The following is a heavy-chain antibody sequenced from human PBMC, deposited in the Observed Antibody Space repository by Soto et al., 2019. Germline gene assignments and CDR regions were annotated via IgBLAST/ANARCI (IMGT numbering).Heavy chain of an antibody. Sequence: QVQLQESGPGLVKPSQTLSLTCTVSGGSISSGDYYWSWIRQPPGKGLEGFGYIYYTGSAYYNPSLKSRIIISVDTSKNQFSLQVSSVTAADTAVYYCARVLFYGSGTSDLWGQGTLVTVSS. CDR3: ARVLFYGSGTSDL. CDR1: GGSISSGDYY. V-gene: IGHV4-30-4*01. J-gene: IGHJ5*02. CDR2: IYYTGSA. D-gene: IGHD3-10*01.